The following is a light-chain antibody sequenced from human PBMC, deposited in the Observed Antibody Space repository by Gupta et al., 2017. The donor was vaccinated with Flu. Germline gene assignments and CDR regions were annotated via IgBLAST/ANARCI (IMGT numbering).Light chain of an antibody. J-gene: IGKJ1*01. V-gene: IGKV1-39*01. CDR1: QSINKY. CDR3: QQTYNTSWT. Sequence: GDRVTITCRASQSINKYVNWYQHTPGKAPKLLVYAASSLQSGVPSRFSGSRSGTDFTLTISTLQPEDFATYFCQQTYNTSWTFGQGTNVEI. CDR2: AAS.